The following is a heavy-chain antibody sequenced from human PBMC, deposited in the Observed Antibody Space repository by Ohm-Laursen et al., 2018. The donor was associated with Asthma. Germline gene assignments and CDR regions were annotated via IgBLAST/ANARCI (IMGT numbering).Heavy chain of an antibody. Sequence: SLRLSCAASGFTFSSYAMHWVRQAPGKGLEWVAVISYDGSNKYYADSVKGRFTISRDNSKNTLYLQMNSLRAEDTAVYYCATQGYSGYGFDYWGQGTLVTVSS. J-gene: IGHJ4*02. CDR3: ATQGYSGYGFDY. CDR1: GFTFSSYA. D-gene: IGHD5-12*01. CDR2: ISYDGSNK. V-gene: IGHV3-30-3*01.